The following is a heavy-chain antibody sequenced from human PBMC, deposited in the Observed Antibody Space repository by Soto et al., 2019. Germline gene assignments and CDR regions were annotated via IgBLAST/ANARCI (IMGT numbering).Heavy chain of an antibody. D-gene: IGHD3-22*01. CDR1: GGSILDSTYY. V-gene: IGHV4-39*01. CDR2: IFYSGGT. Sequence: QLLLQVSGPGLVKPSETLSLTCTVSGGSILDSTYYWAWIRQSPGKGLEWIGTIFYSGGTFYTPSLKSRVTMSVDTSNNQYSLKLSSVTAADTAVYYCARQASGYYYGWFDPWGQGTLVTVSS. CDR3: ARQASGYYYGWFDP. J-gene: IGHJ5*02.